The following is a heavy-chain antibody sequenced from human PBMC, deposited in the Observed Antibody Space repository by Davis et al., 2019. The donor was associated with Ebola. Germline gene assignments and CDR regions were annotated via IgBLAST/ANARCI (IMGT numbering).Heavy chain of an antibody. CDR2: ISSSSSTI. J-gene: IGHJ6*02. CDR1: GFTVSSNY. CDR3: ARVHYGGQRYYYGMDV. D-gene: IGHD4-23*01. V-gene: IGHV3-48*02. Sequence: GESLKISCAASGFTVSSNYMSWVRQAPGKGLEWVSYISSSSSTIYYADSVKGRFTISRDNAKDSLYLQMNSLRDEDTAVYYCARVHYGGQRYYYGMDVWGQGTTVTVSS.